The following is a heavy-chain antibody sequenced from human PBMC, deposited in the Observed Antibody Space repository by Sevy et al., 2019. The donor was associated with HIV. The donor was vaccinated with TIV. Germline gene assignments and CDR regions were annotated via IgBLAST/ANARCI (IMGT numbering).Heavy chain of an antibody. Sequence: VSCKASGGTFSSYAISWVRQAPGQGLEWMGGIIPIFGTANYAQKFQGRVTITADESTSTAYMELSSLRSEDTAVYYCAGGGNYYDSSGYPPLAYWGQGTLVTVSS. CDR1: GGTFSSYA. CDR3: AGGGNYYDSSGYPPLAY. CDR2: IIPIFGTA. J-gene: IGHJ4*02. V-gene: IGHV1-69*01. D-gene: IGHD3-22*01.